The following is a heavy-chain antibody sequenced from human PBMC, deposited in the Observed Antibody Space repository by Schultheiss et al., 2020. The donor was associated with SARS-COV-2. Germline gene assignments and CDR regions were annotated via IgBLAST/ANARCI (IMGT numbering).Heavy chain of an antibody. CDR1: GFTVSSNY. CDR3: ARDYYDSSGYRSLVIDY. J-gene: IGHJ4*02. V-gene: IGHV3-53*05. Sequence: GGSLRLSCAASGFTVSSNYMSWVRQAPGKGLEWVSRINIDGTSTGYAGSVKGRFTISRDNSRYTLYLQMNSLRDEDTAVYYCARDYYDSSGYRSLVIDYWGQGTLVTVSS. CDR2: INIDGTST. D-gene: IGHD3-22*01.